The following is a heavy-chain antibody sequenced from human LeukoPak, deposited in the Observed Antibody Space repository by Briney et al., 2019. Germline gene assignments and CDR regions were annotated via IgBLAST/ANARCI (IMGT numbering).Heavy chain of an antibody. J-gene: IGHJ4*02. CDR1: GFAFSSNW. CDR2: INPDARTI. CDR3: TTSLPHVVDVTTSDGGN. Sequence: PGGSLRLSCAASGFAFSSNWMHWVRQAPGKGLVWVSHINPDARTITYAAFVKGRFTISRDNAKNTLYLQMNSLRAEDTAVYYCTTSLPHVVDVTTSDGGNWGQGTLVTVSS. V-gene: IGHV3-74*01. D-gene: IGHD2-21*02.